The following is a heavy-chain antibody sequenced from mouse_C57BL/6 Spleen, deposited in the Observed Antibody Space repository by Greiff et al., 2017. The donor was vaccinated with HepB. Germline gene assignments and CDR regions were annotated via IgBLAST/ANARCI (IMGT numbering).Heavy chain of an antibody. CDR3: ARRGGSSYAMDY. D-gene: IGHD1-1*01. CDR1: GYTFTSYG. J-gene: IGHJ4*01. Sequence: VQLQQSGAELARPGASVKLSCKASGYTFTSYGISWVKQRTGQGLEWIGEIYPRSGNTYYNEKFKGKATLTADKSFSTAYMELRSLTSEDSAVYFCARRGGSSYAMDYWGQGTSVTVSS. V-gene: IGHV1-81*01. CDR2: IYPRSGNT.